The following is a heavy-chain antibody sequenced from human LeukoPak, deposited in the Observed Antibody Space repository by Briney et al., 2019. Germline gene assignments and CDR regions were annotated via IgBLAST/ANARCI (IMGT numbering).Heavy chain of an antibody. V-gene: IGHV3-30*03. CDR2: ISSDGSNK. CDR1: GFTLSTYG. D-gene: IGHD5-12*01. CDR3: ATPYALRGYDYAPADVPYYYYGMDV. Sequence: GGSLRLSCAASGFTLSTYGMHWVRQAPGKGLEWVAVISSDGSNKFYADSVKGRFTISRDGSKNTLYLQMNSLRPDDTAVYYCATPYALRGYDYAPADVPYYYYGMDVWGQGTTVTVSS. J-gene: IGHJ6*02.